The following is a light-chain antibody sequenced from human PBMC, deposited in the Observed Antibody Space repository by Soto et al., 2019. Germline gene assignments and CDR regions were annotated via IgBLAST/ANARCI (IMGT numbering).Light chain of an antibody. V-gene: IGKV3D-15*01. CDR1: QSVNIN. CDR3: QQYKDWPPLT. Sequence: EIVMTQSPVTLSASPGERVTLSCRASQSVNINLAWYQQRHGQAPRVLIYGASNRASGIPDKFSGSGSGTDFTLTISSLAPDDFALYFGQQYKDWPPLTFGGGTRVEIK. J-gene: IGKJ4*01. CDR2: GAS.